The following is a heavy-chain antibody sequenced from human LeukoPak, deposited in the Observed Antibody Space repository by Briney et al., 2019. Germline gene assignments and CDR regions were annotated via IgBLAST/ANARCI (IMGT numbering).Heavy chain of an antibody. CDR1: GGTFSSYA. V-gene: IGHV1-69*13. J-gene: IGHJ3*02. D-gene: IGHD6-19*01. CDR3: AREHSSGSYDAFDI. Sequence: SVKVPCKASGGTFSSYAISWVRQAPGQGLEWMGGIIPIFGTANYAQKFQGRVTITADESTCTAYMELSSLRSEDTAVYYCAREHSSGSYDAFDIWGQGTMVTVSS. CDR2: IIPIFGTA.